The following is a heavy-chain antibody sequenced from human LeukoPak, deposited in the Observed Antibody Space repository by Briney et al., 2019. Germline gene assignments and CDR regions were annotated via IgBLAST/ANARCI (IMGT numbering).Heavy chain of an antibody. Sequence: SETLSLTCTVSGGSISSDYWSWIRQPPGKGLEWIGHIYYSGMTIYNPSLKSRVTVSVDTSKTQFSLKLSSVTVADTAVYYCARAIWFGEKRWFDPWGQGTQVTVSS. CDR1: GGSISSDY. D-gene: IGHD3-10*01. V-gene: IGHV4-59*01. J-gene: IGHJ5*02. CDR3: ARAIWFGEKRWFDP. CDR2: IYYSGMT.